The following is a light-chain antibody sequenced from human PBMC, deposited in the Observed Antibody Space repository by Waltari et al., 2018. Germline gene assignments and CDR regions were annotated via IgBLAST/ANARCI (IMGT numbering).Light chain of an antibody. J-gene: IGLJ2*01. V-gene: IGLV2-8*01. CDR1: TRHVGGYNL. CDR3: SSYADNNILI. Sequence: QSALTQPPSASGSPGQSVTISCTGTTRHVGGYNLVAGYQPHPGKAPKLMIYAVTRRPSGVPDRFSGSKSGDTASLTVSGLQAEDEADYYCSSYADNNILIFGGGTKLTVL. CDR2: AVT.